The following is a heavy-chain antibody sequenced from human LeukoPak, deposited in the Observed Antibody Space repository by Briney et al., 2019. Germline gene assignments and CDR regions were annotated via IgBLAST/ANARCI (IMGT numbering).Heavy chain of an antibody. D-gene: IGHD3-22*01. CDR1: GYTFTGYY. J-gene: IGHJ4*02. Sequence: GASVKVSCKASGYTFTGYYMHWVRQAPGQGLEWMGWINPNSGGTNYAQKFQGRVTMTRDTSISTAYMELSRLRSDDTAVYYCARDLRGYDSRGYYSVPFDYWGQGTLVTVSS. CDR3: ARDLRGYDSRGYYSVPFDY. CDR2: INPNSGGT. V-gene: IGHV1-2*02.